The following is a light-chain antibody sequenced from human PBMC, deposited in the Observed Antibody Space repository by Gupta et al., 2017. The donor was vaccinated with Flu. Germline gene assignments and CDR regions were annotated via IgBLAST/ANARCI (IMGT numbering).Light chain of an antibody. V-gene: IGKV1-39*01. CDR1: QSIGTY. Sequence: PSSLSASVGDRVTITCRASQSIGTYLHWYQQKSGKAPKLLIYGVSSLQSGVPSRFSGSGSGPDFTLTISSLQPEDFATYYCQQSYRIPVTFGQGTRLEI. CDR3: QQSYRIPVT. CDR2: GVS. J-gene: IGKJ5*01.